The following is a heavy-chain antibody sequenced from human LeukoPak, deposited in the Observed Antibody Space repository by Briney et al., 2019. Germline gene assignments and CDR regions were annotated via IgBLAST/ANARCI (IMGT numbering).Heavy chain of an antibody. CDR2: IVGDSTDT. D-gene: IGHD5-18*01. CDR3: AADPDTTMAFDC. CDR1: GFTFTSSS. J-gene: IGHJ4*02. Sequence: SVKASSKASGFTFTSSSIQWIRQARGQRLEWIGWIVGDSTDTYYAQRFQERVTIARDMSTSTAYLELSSLRSEDTAVYYCAADPDTTMAFDCWGQGTLVTVSS. V-gene: IGHV1-58*02.